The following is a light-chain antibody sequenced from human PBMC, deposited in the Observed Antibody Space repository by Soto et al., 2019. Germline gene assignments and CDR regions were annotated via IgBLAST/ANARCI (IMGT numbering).Light chain of an antibody. CDR2: EGG. V-gene: IGLV2-23*01. Sequence: QSALTQPASVSGSPGQSITISCTGTSSDVGSYDLVSWYQQHPGRAPKLIIYEGGKRPSGVSNRFSGSKSGNTASLTISGLQAEDEADYYCCSYAGSSTWVFGGGTQLTVL. J-gene: IGLJ3*02. CDR1: SSDVGSYDL. CDR3: CSYAGSSTWV.